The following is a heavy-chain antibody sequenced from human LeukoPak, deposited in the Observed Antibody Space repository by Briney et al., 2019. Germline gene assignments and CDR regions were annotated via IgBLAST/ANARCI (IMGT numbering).Heavy chain of an antibody. CDR3: ARLGRLTGGS. Sequence: SETLSLTCTVSGGSISSSIYYWGWIRQPPGKGLEWIGSIYHSGSTYYNPSLKSRVTISVDTSKNQFSLKLSSVTAADTAVYYCARLGRLTGGSWGQGTLVTVSS. V-gene: IGHV4-39*01. CDR1: GGSISSSIYY. J-gene: IGHJ4*02. CDR2: IYHSGST. D-gene: IGHD3-16*01.